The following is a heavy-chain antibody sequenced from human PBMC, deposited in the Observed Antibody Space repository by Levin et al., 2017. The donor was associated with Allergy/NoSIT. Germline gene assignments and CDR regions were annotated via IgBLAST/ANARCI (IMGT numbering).Heavy chain of an antibody. CDR1: GGSISRGGYY. V-gene: IGHV4-31*03. CDR2: IYYSGST. Sequence: TSETLSLTCTVSGGSISRGGYYWSWIRQHPGKGLEWIGYIYYSGSTYYNPSLKSRVTISVDTSKNQFSLKLSSVTAADTAVYYCARDPIYCSGGSCYSGWVDYWGQGTLVTVSS. D-gene: IGHD2-15*01. CDR3: ARDPIYCSGGSCYSGWVDY. J-gene: IGHJ4*02.